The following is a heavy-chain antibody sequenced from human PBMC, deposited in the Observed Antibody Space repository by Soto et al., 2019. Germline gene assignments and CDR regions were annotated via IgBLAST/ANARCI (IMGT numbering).Heavy chain of an antibody. Sequence: EVQLVESGGGLVQPGGSLRLSCAASGFTVSSNYMSWVRQAPGKGLEWVSVIYSGGSTYYADSVKGRFTISRDNSKNTLYLQMNSQRAEDTAGYYCARRISGSNYYYYYMDVWGKGTTVTVSS. CDR1: GFTVSSNY. V-gene: IGHV3-66*01. CDR3: ARRISGSNYYYYYMDV. J-gene: IGHJ6*03. CDR2: IYSGGST. D-gene: IGHD2-15*01.